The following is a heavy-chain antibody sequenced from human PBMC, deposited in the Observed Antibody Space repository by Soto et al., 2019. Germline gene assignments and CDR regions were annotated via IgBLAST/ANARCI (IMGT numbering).Heavy chain of an antibody. CDR3: ASRFKYYYDSSGSGQGAFDI. D-gene: IGHD3-22*01. Sequence: SETLSLTCAFYGWSFSGYYWRCILQPPWKGLEWIGEINHSGSTNYNPSLKSRVTISVDTSKNQFSLKLSSVTAADTAVYYCASRFKYYYDSSGSGQGAFDIWGQGTMVT. J-gene: IGHJ3*02. CDR2: INHSGST. V-gene: IGHV4-34*01. CDR1: GWSFSGYY.